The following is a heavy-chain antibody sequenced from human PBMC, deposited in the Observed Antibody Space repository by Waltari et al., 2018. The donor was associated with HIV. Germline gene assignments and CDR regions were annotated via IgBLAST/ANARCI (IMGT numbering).Heavy chain of an antibody. CDR3: ARQDIVVVPDAFDI. Sequence: EVQLVQSGAEVKKPGESLKISCKGSGYTFTSYWIGWVRQMPGKGLEWMGIIYPGDSDTTYSPSFQGEVTISADKSISTAYLQWSSLKASDTAMDYCARQDIVVVPDAFDIWGQGTMVTVSS. J-gene: IGHJ3*02. D-gene: IGHD2-2*01. CDR1: GYTFTSYW. V-gene: IGHV5-51*01. CDR2: IYPGDSDT.